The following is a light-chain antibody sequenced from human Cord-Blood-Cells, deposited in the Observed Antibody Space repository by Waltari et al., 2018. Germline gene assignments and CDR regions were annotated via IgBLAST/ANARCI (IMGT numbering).Light chain of an antibody. CDR1: QSISSY. CDR2: AAS. V-gene: IGKV1-39*01. Sequence: DIQMTQYPSSLSASVGDRVTITCRESQSISSYLNWYQQKPGKAPKLLIYAASSLQSGVPSRFSGSGSGTDFTLTISSLQPEDFATYYCQQSYSTPPTFGQGTKVEIK. J-gene: IGKJ1*01. CDR3: QQSYSTPPT.